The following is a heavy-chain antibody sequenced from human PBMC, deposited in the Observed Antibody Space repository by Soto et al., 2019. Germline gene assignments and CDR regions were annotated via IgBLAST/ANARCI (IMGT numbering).Heavy chain of an antibody. J-gene: IGHJ4*02. V-gene: IGHV1-18*01. CDR2: ISGYNGNT. D-gene: IGHD4-17*01. CDR3: ARDQTTYYGDYDGGTY. CDR1: GYTFTNYG. Sequence: ASVKVSCKASGYTFTNYGISWVRQAPGQGLEWMGWISGYNGNTNYAQKIQGRVTMTTDTSTSTAYMELRSLRSDDTAVYYCARDQTTYYGDYDGGTYWGQGTLVTVSS.